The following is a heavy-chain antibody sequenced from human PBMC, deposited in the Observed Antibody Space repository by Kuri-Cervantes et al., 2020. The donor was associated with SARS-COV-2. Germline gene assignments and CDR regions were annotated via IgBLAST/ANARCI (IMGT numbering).Heavy chain of an antibody. CDR2: ITYDGTNQ. V-gene: IGHV3-30*04. Sequence: GGSLRLSCAASGLTFGHYAVHWVRQAPGKGREWGSAITYDGTNQYYSDSVKGPFTISSDNSKNTLFLEMNSLRPEATALYYCARVGLNYHNHGTGDMGFDHLGQGTLVTVSS. CDR1: GLTFGHYA. D-gene: IGHD3/OR15-3a*01. CDR3: ARVGLNYHNHGTGDMGFDH. J-gene: IGHJ4*02.